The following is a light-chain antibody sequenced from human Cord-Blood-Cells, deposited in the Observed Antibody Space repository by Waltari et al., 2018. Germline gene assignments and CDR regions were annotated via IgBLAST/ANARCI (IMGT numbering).Light chain of an antibody. V-gene: IGKV1-39*01. Sequence: IQITQSPSSLSASVGDSVTITCRASQSISSYLNWYQQKPGKAPKLLIYAASSLQSGVPSRFSGSGSGTDFTLTISSLQPEDFATYYCQQSYSTPHTFGQATKLEIK. CDR3: QQSYSTPHT. J-gene: IGKJ2*01. CDR2: AAS. CDR1: QSISSY.